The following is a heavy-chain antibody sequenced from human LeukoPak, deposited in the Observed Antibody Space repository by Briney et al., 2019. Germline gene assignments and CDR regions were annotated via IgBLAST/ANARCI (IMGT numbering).Heavy chain of an antibody. Sequence: GGSLRLSCAASGFTFDDYCMSWVRQAPGKGLEWVSGINWNGSSTGYADSVKGRFTISRDNAKNSLYLQMNSLRTADTALYYCAKPDDSSGYYHRAFDIWGQGTMVTVSS. J-gene: IGHJ3*02. CDR2: INWNGSST. D-gene: IGHD3-22*01. CDR1: GFTFDDYC. CDR3: AKPDDSSGYYHRAFDI. V-gene: IGHV3-20*04.